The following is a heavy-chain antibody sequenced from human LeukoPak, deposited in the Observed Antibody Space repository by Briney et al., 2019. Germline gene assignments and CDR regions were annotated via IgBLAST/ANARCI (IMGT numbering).Heavy chain of an antibody. CDR1: GFTFNIYG. CDR3: TQDATPGNSIWDHFKS. J-gene: IGHJ4*02. V-gene: IGHV3-23*01. D-gene: IGHD1-7*01. CDR2: VGGGDDI. Sequence: GGSLRLSCVASGFTFNIYGMSWVRQAPGKGLEWVSSVGGGDDIHYSDSVKGRFTGSRDNDKNTVYLQMNSLRVEDTAIYFCTQDATPGNSIWDHFKSWGQRTLVTVSS.